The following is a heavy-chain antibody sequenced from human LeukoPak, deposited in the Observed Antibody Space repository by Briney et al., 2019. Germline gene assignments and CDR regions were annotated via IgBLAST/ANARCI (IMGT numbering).Heavy chain of an antibody. D-gene: IGHD6-6*01. CDR1: GGTFSSYA. Sequence: SVKVSCKASGGTFSSYAISWVRQAPGQGLEWMGRIIPIFGIANYAQKFQGRVTIIADKSASTAYMELSSLRSEDTAVYYCARVQKEYSSSSATQRFDPWGQGTLVTVSS. CDR3: ARVQKEYSSSSATQRFDP. CDR2: IIPIFGIA. V-gene: IGHV1-69*04. J-gene: IGHJ5*02.